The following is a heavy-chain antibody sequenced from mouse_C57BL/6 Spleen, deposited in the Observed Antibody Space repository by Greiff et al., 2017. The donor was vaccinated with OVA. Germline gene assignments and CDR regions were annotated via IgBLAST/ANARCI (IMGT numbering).Heavy chain of an antibody. J-gene: IGHJ3*01. Sequence: VKLVESGAELVRPGASVTLSCKASGYTFTDYEMHWVKQTPVHGLEWIGAIDPETGGTAYNQKFKGKAILTADKSSSTAYMELRSLTSEDSAVYYCTRGGGFAYWGQGTLVTVSA. V-gene: IGHV1-15*01. CDR2: IDPETGGT. CDR3: TRGGGFAY. CDR1: GYTFTDYE.